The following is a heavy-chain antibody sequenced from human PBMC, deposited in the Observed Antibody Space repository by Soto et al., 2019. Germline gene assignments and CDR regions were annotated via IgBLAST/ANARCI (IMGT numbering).Heavy chain of an antibody. V-gene: IGHV1-18*01. CDR1: GYTFTTYG. D-gene: IGHD4-17*01. J-gene: IGHJ4*02. CDR3: AREVQNGDYIIFGY. Sequence: QVQLVQSGAEVKKPGASVKVSCKASGYTFTTYGLSWVRQAPGQGLEWMGWISAYNGNTIYAQKLQDRVTMTTDTSTTTAYMELRSLRSDDTAVYYCAREVQNGDYIIFGYWGQGTLVTVSA. CDR2: ISAYNGNT.